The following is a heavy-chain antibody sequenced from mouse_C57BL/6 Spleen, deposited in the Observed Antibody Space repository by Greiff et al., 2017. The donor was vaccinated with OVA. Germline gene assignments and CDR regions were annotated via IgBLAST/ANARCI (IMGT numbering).Heavy chain of an antibody. V-gene: IGHV1-55*01. CDR2: IYPGSGST. CDR1: GYTFTSYW. J-gene: IGHJ3*01. CDR3: AREDDYDVWFAY. Sequence: VKLQQPGAELVKPGASVKMSCKASGYTFTSYWITWVKQRPGQGLEWIGDIYPGSGSTNYNEKFKSKATLTVDTSSSTAYMQLSSLTSEDSAVYYCAREDDYDVWFAYWGQGTLVTVSA. D-gene: IGHD2-4*01.